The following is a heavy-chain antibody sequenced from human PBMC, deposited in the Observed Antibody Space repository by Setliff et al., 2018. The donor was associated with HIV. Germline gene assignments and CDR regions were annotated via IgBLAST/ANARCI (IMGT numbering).Heavy chain of an antibody. CDR1: GYAFTSYY. D-gene: IGHD1-26*01. V-gene: IGHV1-46*01. Sequence: ASVKVSCKTSGYAFTSYYMHWVRQAPGQGLEWMGVINPSGGSTNYAQRFQGRVTMTGDTSTSTVYMDLSSLRSEDTAVYYCARGHSHGYGYSGSYGPFDIWGQGTMVTVSS. J-gene: IGHJ3*02. CDR2: INPSGGST. CDR3: ARGHSHGYGYSGSYGPFDI.